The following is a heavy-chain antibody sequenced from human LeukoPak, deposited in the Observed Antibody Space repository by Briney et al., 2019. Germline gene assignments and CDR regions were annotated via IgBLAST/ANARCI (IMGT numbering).Heavy chain of an antibody. CDR1: GFNFDRYT. D-gene: IGHD3-10*02. CDR2: AGWAGGTT. CDR3: AKELDTMFFDY. V-gene: IGHV3-43*01. J-gene: IGHJ4*02. Sequence: GSLRLSCATSGFNFDRYTIHWVRQAPGKGLEWVSLAGWAGGTTFHSDSVRGRFTISRDGGRKSVYLQMNSLTTDDTAFYFCAKELDTMFFDYWGQGALVTVSS.